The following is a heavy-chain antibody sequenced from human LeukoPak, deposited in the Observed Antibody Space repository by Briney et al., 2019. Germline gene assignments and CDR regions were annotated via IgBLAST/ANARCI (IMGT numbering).Heavy chain of an antibody. V-gene: IGHV4-59*01. Sequence: SETLSLTCTVSGGSISSYYWSRIRQPPGKGLEWIGYIYYSGSTNYNPSLKSRVTISVDTSKNQFSLKLSSVTAADTAVYYCARAGMEKDYYDSSGLCFDYWGQGTLVTVSS. D-gene: IGHD3-22*01. CDR2: IYYSGST. J-gene: IGHJ4*02. CDR1: GGSISSYY. CDR3: ARAGMEKDYYDSSGLCFDY.